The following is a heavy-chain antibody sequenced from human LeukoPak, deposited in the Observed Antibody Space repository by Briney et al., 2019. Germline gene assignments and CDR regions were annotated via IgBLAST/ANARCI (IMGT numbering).Heavy chain of an antibody. CDR3: AKTKRVVVPDADYFGLDV. CDR1: GFTFSSYG. V-gene: IGHV3-23*01. Sequence: PGESLTLSCAASGFTFSSYGMTWVRQAPGKGLEWVSAISSSGAITYSADSVMGRFTISRHNSKNTQYLQMNTLRAEDTAIYFCAKTKRVVVPDADYFGLDVWGQGTTVTVSS. D-gene: IGHD2-2*01. J-gene: IGHJ6*02. CDR2: ISSSGAIT.